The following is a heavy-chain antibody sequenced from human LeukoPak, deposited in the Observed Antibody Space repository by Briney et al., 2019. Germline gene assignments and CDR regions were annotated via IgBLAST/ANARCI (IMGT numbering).Heavy chain of an antibody. Sequence: SETLSLTCAVYGGSFSGYYWSWIRQPPGEGLEWIGEINHSGSTNYNPSLKSRVTISVDTSKNQFSLKLSSVTAADTAVYYCAREVLGIAAAGRAFGYWGQGTLVTVSS. V-gene: IGHV4-34*01. D-gene: IGHD6-13*01. CDR2: INHSGST. J-gene: IGHJ4*02. CDR3: AREVLGIAAAGRAFGY. CDR1: GGSFSGYY.